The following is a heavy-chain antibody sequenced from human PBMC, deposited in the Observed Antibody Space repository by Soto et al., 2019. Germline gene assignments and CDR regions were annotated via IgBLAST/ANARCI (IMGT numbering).Heavy chain of an antibody. J-gene: IGHJ4*02. D-gene: IGHD3-3*02. CDR3: ARQHFPYTFDSFDY. CDR1: GYTFTTYG. V-gene: IGHV1-18*04. Sequence: QVQLVQSGAEMKKPGDSVKVSCKASGYTFTTYGISWVRQAPGQVLEWMGWISAYNGNTHHAQKIQGRVTMTTDTSTRTAYVELRSLRSDDTAVYYCARQHFPYTFDSFDYWGQGTLVTVSS. CDR2: ISAYNGNT.